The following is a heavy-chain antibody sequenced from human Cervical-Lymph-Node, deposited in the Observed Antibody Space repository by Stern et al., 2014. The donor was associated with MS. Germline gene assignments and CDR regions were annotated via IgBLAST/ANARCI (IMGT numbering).Heavy chain of an antibody. Sequence: VQLVESGAEVKKPGSSVKVSCKASGGTVINYAISWVRQAPGQGLEWMGDIDPIFGTTNHAQKFQGRVTITADKSTSTAYMEVSSLRSEDTAVYYCAGPRYNFWGQGTLVVVSS. V-gene: IGHV1-69*06. D-gene: IGHD3-9*01. CDR1: GGTVINYA. CDR3: AGPRYNF. CDR2: IDPIFGTT. J-gene: IGHJ4*02.